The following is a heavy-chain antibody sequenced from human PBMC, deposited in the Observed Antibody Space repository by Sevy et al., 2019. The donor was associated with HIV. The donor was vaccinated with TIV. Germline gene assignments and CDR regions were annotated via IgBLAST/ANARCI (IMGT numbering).Heavy chain of an antibody. CDR1: GFTFSNYA. D-gene: IGHD3-3*01. CDR3: AKSDYHFWSGQAGGYYFDY. CDR2: ISGSGGNT. J-gene: IGHJ4*02. V-gene: IGHV3-23*01. Sequence: GGSLRLSCVASGFTFSNYAMSWVRQAPGKGLEWVSSISGSGGNTYYADSVKGRFTISRDNSRNTLYLQMNSLRADDTAVYYCAKSDYHFWSGQAGGYYFDYWGQGTLVTVSS.